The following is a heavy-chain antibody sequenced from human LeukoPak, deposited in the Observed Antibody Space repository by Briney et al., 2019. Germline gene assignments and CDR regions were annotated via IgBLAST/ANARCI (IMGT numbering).Heavy chain of an antibody. J-gene: IGHJ4*02. CDR1: GFTFSRYW. V-gene: IGHV3-74*01. D-gene: IGHD6-19*01. CDR3: TRAEIAVAGPFDY. Sequence: PGGSLRLSCAASGFTFSRYWMHWVRQAPGKGLVWVSRINHDGSAATYADSVGGRFTISRDNAKNTLYLQMNSLRAEDTAIYYCTRAEIAVAGPFDYWGQGTLVTVSS. CDR2: INHDGSAA.